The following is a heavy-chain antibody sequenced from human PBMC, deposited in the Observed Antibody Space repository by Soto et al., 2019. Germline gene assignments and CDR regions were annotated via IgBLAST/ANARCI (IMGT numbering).Heavy chain of an antibody. CDR1: GGSFSGYY. J-gene: IGHJ4*02. CDR2: INHSGST. D-gene: IGHD5-12*01. CDR3: ARGIRVATMGF. V-gene: IGHV4-34*01. Sequence: SETLSLTCAVYGGSFSGYYWSWIRQPPGKGLEWIGEINHSGSTNYNPSLKSRVPISVDTSKNQFSLKLSSVTAADTAVYYCARGIRVATMGFWGQGTLVTVSS.